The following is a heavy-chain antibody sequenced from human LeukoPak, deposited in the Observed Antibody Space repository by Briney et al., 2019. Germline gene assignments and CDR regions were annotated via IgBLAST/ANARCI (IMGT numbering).Heavy chain of an antibody. CDR3: AREVDLTFDY. J-gene: IGHJ4*02. CDR2: ISFDGSNQ. CDR1: GFTFSSYG. Sequence: PGGSLRLSCAASGFTFSSYGMHWVRQAPGKGLEWVALISFDGSNQYYADSVKGRFTISRDNAKNSLYLQMNSLRAEDTAVYYCAREVDLTFDYWGQGTLVTVSS. V-gene: IGHV3-30*03.